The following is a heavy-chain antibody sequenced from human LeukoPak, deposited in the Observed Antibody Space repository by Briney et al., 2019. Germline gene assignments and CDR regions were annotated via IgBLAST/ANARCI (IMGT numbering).Heavy chain of an antibody. D-gene: IGHD3-10*01. Sequence: PSETLSLTCTVSGGSISSGSYYWSWIRQPAGKGLEWIGYIYYSGSTNYNPSLKSRVTISVDTSKNQFSLKLSSVTAADTAVYYCARHFFPSDSGSFRTPFDYWGQGALVTVSS. J-gene: IGHJ4*02. V-gene: IGHV4-61*10. CDR2: IYYSGST. CDR1: GGSISSGSYY. CDR3: ARHFFPSDSGSFRTPFDY.